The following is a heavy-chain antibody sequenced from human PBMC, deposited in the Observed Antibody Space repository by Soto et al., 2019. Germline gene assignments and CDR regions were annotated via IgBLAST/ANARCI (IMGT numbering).Heavy chain of an antibody. V-gene: IGHV3-11*06. D-gene: IGHD5-12*01. CDR2: ISSTSSFT. CDR3: ARRDGYNYCDF. Sequence: QVQLVESGGGLVKPGGSLRLSCVASGFTFSDSYMSWVRQAPGKGLEWVSYISSTSSFTDYAESVKGRFIISRDNAKNSLFLQMNSLRAENTALYFCARRDGYNYCDFWGQGTLVSVSS. CDR1: GFTFSDSY. J-gene: IGHJ4*02.